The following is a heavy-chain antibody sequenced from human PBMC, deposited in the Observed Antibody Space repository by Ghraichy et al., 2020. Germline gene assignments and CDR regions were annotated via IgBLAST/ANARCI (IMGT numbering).Heavy chain of an antibody. CDR2: ISNGGSIL. CDR3: ARGSGTYPGDSFDI. V-gene: IGHV3-11*01. Sequence: GESLNISCAASGFSFSDYYMSWIRQAPGKGLEWVSYISNGGSILYYVDSVKGRFTISRDTAKNSLYLQMNSLRAEDTAVYYCARGSGTYPGDSFDIWGQGTMVTVSS. CDR1: GFSFSDYY. J-gene: IGHJ3*02. D-gene: IGHD1-26*01.